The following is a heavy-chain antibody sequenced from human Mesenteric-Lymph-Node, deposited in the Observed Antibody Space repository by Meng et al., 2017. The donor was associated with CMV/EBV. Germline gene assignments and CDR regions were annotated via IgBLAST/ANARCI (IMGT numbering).Heavy chain of an antibody. V-gene: IGHV1-2*02. J-gene: IGHJ4*02. CDR3: ARFSSFTTSLLVAGSLYFDY. D-gene: IGHD2-15*01. Sequence: ASVKVSCKTSGDSFSSYAISWVRQAPGQGLEWMGWMNPRNGFTNFAQQFQGRVTMTRDTSITTAYMELNRLKSDDTAVYYCARFSSFTTSLLVAGSLYFDYWGQGTLVTVSS. CDR2: MNPRNGFT. CDR1: GDSFSSYA.